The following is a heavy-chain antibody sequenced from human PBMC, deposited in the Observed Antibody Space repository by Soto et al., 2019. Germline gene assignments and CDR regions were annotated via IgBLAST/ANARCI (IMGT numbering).Heavy chain of an antibody. Sequence: PGGSLRLSCAASGFTFSSYGMHWVRQAPGKGLEWGAVIWYDGSNKYYADSVKGRFTISRDNSKNTLYLQMNSLRAEDTAVYYCARGDPRYDFWSGYPTTDYYGMDVWGQGTTVTVSS. CDR3: ARGDPRYDFWSGYPTTDYYGMDV. CDR2: IWYDGSNK. CDR1: GFTFSSYG. J-gene: IGHJ6*02. D-gene: IGHD3-3*01. V-gene: IGHV3-33*01.